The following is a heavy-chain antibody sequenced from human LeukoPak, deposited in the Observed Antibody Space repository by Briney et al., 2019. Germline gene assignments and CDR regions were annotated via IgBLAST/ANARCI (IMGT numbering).Heavy chain of an antibody. Sequence: ASVKISCKAFGYTFTRNYMHWVRQAPGQGPEWMGVISPSGGSTTYAQKFQGRVTLTRDMSTSTAYMELRSLRSDDTAVYYCARDAVKRVNYMDVWGKGTTVTISS. J-gene: IGHJ6*03. D-gene: IGHD4-17*01. CDR1: GYTFTRNY. CDR3: ARDAVKRVNYMDV. V-gene: IGHV1-46*01. CDR2: ISPSGGST.